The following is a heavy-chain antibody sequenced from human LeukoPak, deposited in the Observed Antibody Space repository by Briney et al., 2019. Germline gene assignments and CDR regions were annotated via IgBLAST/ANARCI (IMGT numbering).Heavy chain of an antibody. Sequence: ASVKVSCKASAYTFTNYYIHWVRQAPGQGLEWMGIINPSGSSTTYAQKFQGGVTMTRDTSTSTVYMELSSLRSEDTAVYYCARPPEKFTTGDAFDIWGQGTMVTVSS. J-gene: IGHJ3*02. CDR2: INPSGSST. V-gene: IGHV1-46*01. D-gene: IGHD1-1*01. CDR3: ARPPEKFTTGDAFDI. CDR1: AYTFTNYY.